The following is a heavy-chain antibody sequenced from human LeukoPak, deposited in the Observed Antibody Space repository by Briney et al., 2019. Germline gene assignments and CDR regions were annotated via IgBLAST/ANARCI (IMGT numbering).Heavy chain of an antibody. J-gene: IGHJ4*02. Sequence: SETLSLTCTVSGGSISSSSYYWGWIRQPPGKGLEWIGSIYYSGSTYYNPSLKSRVTISVDTSKNQFSLKLSSVTAADTAVYYCARGKLSSADGVDYWGQGTLVTVSS. CDR1: GGSISSSSYY. V-gene: IGHV4-39*01. CDR2: IYYSGST. CDR3: ARGKLSSADGVDY. D-gene: IGHD6-6*01.